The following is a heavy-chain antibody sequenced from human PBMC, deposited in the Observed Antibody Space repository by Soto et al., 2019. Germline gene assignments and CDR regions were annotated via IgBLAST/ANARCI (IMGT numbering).Heavy chain of an antibody. Sequence: NPSETLSLTCNVSGGSINSYFWSWIRQSPGKGLEWIGYVYYTGDTNYNPSLKSRVTISVDPSKSQFSLKLNSVTAADTAVYFCARLGASRTLVWRQGTMVT. J-gene: IGHJ3*01. CDR3: ARLGASRTLV. CDR1: GGSINSYF. V-gene: IGHV4-59*01. D-gene: IGHD7-27*01. CDR2: VYYTGDT.